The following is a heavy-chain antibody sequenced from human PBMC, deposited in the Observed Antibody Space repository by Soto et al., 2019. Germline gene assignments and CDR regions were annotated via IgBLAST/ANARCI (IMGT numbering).Heavy chain of an antibody. V-gene: IGHV4-30-4*02. D-gene: IGHD1-26*01. Sequence: SETLSLACTVSGGSISSGNYYWSWIRQPPGKGLEWIGFISYSGTTHYSASLKSRVTISVDTSKNQFSLKLSSVTAADTAVYYCARRYGGNFDYWGQGTLVTVSS. CDR1: GGSISSGNYY. J-gene: IGHJ4*02. CDR2: ISYSGTT. CDR3: ARRYGGNFDY.